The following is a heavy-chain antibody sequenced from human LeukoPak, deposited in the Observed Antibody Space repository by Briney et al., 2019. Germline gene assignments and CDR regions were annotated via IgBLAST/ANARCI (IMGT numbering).Heavy chain of an antibody. CDR1: GFTLSGYS. V-gene: IGHV3-7*03. Sequence: GGSLRLSCAASGFTLSGYSMNWVRQAPGKGLEWVANIKHDGSEKYYVDSVKGRFTISGDNAKMYLQMNSLRAEDTAVYYCARVGIAAQIYYYYGLDVWGQGTTVTVSS. J-gene: IGHJ6*02. CDR3: ARVGIAAQIYYYYGLDV. CDR2: IKHDGSEK. D-gene: IGHD6-6*01.